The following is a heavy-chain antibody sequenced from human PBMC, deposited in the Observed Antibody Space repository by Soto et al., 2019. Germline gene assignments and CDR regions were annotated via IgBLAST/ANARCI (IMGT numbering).Heavy chain of an antibody. V-gene: IGHV4-59*12. J-gene: IGHJ4*02. D-gene: IGHD6-13*01. CDR3: ARESRSWYGSIWDY. CDR2: IYFSGGT. CDR1: GGSISSYY. Sequence: QVQLQESGPGLVKPSETLSLTCTVSGGSISSYYWSWIRQPPGKGLEWIGYIYFSGGTNYNPSLKRRVPLSVETSTNQFSLKLSSVTAADTAVYYCARESRSWYGSIWDYWGQGTLVTVSS.